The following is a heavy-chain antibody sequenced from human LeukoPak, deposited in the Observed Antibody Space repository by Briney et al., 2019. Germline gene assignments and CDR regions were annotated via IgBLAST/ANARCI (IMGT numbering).Heavy chain of an antibody. J-gene: IGHJ4*02. V-gene: IGHV4-4*07. CDR3: ARVYSIAVAGRASLRERDNSEYYFDY. CDR2: IDTSGNT. CDR1: GGSISIYR. Sequence: MSSETLSLTCTLSGGSISIYRWSWIRQPAGKGLEWMGRIDTSGNTNYNPSLNGRVTMSVDTSKTQFYLNLRSVTAADTAVYYCARVYSIAVAGRASLRERDNSEYYFDYWGQGTLVTVSS. D-gene: IGHD6-19*01.